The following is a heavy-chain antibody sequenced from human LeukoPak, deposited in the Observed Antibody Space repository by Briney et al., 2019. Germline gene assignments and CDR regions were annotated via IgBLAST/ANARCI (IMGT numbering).Heavy chain of an antibody. CDR3: ARGVARTYYSDTSGYAAADY. Sequence: SETLSLTCAVYGESFSGYYWSWIRQPPGKGLEWIGEINHSGSTNYNPSLKSRVTISVDTSNNQFSLKLSSVTAADTAVYYCARGVARTYYSDTSGYAAADYWGQGTLVTVSS. CDR1: GESFSGYY. J-gene: IGHJ4*02. D-gene: IGHD3-22*01. V-gene: IGHV4-34*01. CDR2: INHSGST.